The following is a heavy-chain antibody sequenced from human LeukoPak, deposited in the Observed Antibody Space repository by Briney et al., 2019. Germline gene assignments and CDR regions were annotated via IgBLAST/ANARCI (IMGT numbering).Heavy chain of an antibody. CDR3: ATAPEAAVFDY. CDR1: GFTFNTYW. CDR2: IKQDGSEK. D-gene: IGHD2-15*01. Sequence: GGSLRLSCAASGFTFNTYWMSWVRQAPGKGLEWVANIKQDGSEKYYVDSVKGRFTISRDNAKNSLYLQMNSLRAEDTAVYYCATAPEAAVFDYWGQGTLVTVSS. V-gene: IGHV3-7*01. J-gene: IGHJ4*02.